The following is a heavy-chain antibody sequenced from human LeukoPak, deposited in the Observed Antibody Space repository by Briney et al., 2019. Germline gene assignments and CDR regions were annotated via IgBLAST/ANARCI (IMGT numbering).Heavy chain of an antibody. CDR1: GYSISNAYY. CDR2: LYHSGST. D-gene: IGHD1-26*01. J-gene: IGHJ4*02. Sequence: SETLSLTCTVSGYSISNAYYWGWIRQPPGKGLEWIGSLYHSGSTYYNPSLKSRVTTSVDTSKNRFSLKLTAVTAADTAVYYCARELHSGSYYFDYWGQGTLVTVSS. V-gene: IGHV4-38-2*02. CDR3: ARELHSGSYYFDY.